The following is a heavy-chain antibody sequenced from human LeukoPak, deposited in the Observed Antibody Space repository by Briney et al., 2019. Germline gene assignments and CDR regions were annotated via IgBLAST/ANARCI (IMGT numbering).Heavy chain of an antibody. CDR3: AREGASKISHAFDI. CDR2: IIQDGNEK. D-gene: IGHD3-16*01. J-gene: IGHJ3*02. Sequence: PGGSLRLSCVASGFPFSTYWMTWVRQAPGKGLEWVANIIQDGNEKCYVGSVKGRFTISRDNAKNSMYLQMNSLRAEGTAVHYCAREGASKISHAFDIWGQGTMVTVSS. V-gene: IGHV3-7*01. CDR1: GFPFSTYW.